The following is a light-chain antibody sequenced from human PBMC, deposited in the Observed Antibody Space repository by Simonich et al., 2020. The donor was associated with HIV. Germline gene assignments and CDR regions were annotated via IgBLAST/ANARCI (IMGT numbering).Light chain of an antibody. J-gene: IGKJ4*01. CDR3: QQYYSTPLT. CDR2: WAS. V-gene: IGKV4-1*01. Sequence: DIVMTQSPDSLTVSLGERATINCKSSQSVLASSNNKNYLTWYQKKPGQPPKLPIYWASTRESGVPDRFSGSGSGTDFTLTITSLQAEDVAVYFCQQYYSTPLTFGGGTKVEIK. CDR1: QSVLASSNNKNY.